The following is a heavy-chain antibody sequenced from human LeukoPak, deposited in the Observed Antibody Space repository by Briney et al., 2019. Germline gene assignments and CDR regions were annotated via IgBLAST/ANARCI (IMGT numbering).Heavy chain of an antibody. V-gene: IGHV4-59*11. CDR2: IYYIGST. D-gene: IGHD5-24*01. J-gene: IGHJ4*02. Sequence: PSETLSLTCTVSGGSISTHYWSWIRQPPGKGLEWVGYIYYIGSTNYNPSLKSRVTMSVDTSKNQFSLKLSSVTAADTAVYYCARGDGYNYSVDYWGQGTLVTVSS. CDR1: GGSISTHY. CDR3: ARGDGYNYSVDY.